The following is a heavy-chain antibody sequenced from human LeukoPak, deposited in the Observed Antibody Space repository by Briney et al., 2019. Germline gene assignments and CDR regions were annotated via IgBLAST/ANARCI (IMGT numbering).Heavy chain of an antibody. CDR3: ARKGKDSSSSSFDY. Sequence: PSETLSLTCTVSGGSISSYYWSWIRQPPGKGLEWIGYIYYSGSTNYNPSLKSRVTISIDTSKNQFSLKLSSVTAADTAVYYCARKGKDSSSSSFDYWGQGTLVTVSS. V-gene: IGHV4-59*01. CDR1: GGSISSYY. CDR2: IYYSGST. J-gene: IGHJ4*02. D-gene: IGHD6-13*01.